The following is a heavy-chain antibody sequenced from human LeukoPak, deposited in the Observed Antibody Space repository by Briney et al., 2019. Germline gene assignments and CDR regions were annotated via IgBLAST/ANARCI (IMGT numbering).Heavy chain of an antibody. Sequence: PGGSLRLSSAASGFTFSSYSMNWVRQAPGKGLEWVSSISSSSSYIYYADSVKGRFTISRDNAKNSLYLQMNSLRAEDTAVYYCARDFERFLEWSQFDPWGQGTLVTVSS. D-gene: IGHD3-3*01. CDR3: ARDFERFLEWSQFDP. CDR1: GFTFSSYS. V-gene: IGHV3-21*01. CDR2: ISSSSSYI. J-gene: IGHJ5*02.